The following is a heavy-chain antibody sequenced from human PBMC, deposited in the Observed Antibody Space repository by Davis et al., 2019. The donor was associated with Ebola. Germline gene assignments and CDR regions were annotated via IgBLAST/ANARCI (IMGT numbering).Heavy chain of an antibody. D-gene: IGHD6-19*01. CDR2: ISGSGGST. V-gene: IGHV3-23*01. CDR1: GFTFSSYA. Sequence: GESLKISCAASGFTFSSYAMSWVRQAPGKGLEWVSAISGSGGSTYYADSVKGRFTIPRDNAKNSLYLQMNSLRDEDTAVYYCATGYSSGWRFDYWGQGTLVTVSS. CDR3: ATGYSSGWRFDY. J-gene: IGHJ4*02.